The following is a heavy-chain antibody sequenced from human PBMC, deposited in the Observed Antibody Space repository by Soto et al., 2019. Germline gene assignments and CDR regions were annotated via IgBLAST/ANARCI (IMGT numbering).Heavy chain of an antibody. V-gene: IGHV4-34*01. J-gene: IGHJ6*02. CDR2: IDHSGST. Sequence: QVQLQQWGAGLLKPSETLSLTCAVNGGSFSAYYWTWIRQPPGRGLEWIGEIDHSGSTNYNPSHEIRVTISIDTAKNRFSLNVTSVTAADTAVYYCVRGLRYSGMDVWGQGTTVTVS. CDR3: VRGLRYSGMDV. CDR1: GGSFSAYY. D-gene: IGHD2-15*01.